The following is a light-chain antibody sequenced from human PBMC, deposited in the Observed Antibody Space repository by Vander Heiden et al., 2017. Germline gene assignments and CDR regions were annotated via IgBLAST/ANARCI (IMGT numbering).Light chain of an antibody. Sequence: EPTPPPSVSLSPGQTASITCSGDKLGDKYACWYQQKPGQSPVLVIYQDSKRPSGIPERFSGSNSGNTATLTISGTQAMDEADYYCQAWDSSTGVFGGGTKLTVL. CDR3: QAWDSSTGV. CDR1: KLGDKY. J-gene: IGLJ2*01. V-gene: IGLV3-1*01. CDR2: QDS.